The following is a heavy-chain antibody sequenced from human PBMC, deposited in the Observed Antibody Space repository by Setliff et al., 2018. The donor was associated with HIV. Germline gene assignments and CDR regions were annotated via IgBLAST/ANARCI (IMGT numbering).Heavy chain of an antibody. D-gene: IGHD4-17*01. Sequence: SETLSLTCAVYGGSFSGYYWTWIRQPPGKGLEWIGEITHSGSTYYNPSLKSRVTISVDTSNNQFSLKLSSVTAADTAVYYCARRRHVRYGEGIDYWGQGTLVTVSS. CDR3: ARRRHVRYGEGIDY. CDR1: GGSFSGYY. V-gene: IGHV4-34*01. CDR2: ITHSGST. J-gene: IGHJ4*02.